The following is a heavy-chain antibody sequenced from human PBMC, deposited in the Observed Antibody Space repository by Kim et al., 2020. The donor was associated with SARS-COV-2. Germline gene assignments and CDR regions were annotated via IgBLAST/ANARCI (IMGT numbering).Heavy chain of an antibody. CDR3: ARGGGGCSYY. CDR2: ISGGGGVM. J-gene: IGHJ4*02. D-gene: IGHD3-16*01. V-gene: IGHV3-48*02. Sequence: GGSLRLSCAASGFTLSNYGMNWVRQAPGKGLEWVSYISGGGGVMNYADSVKGRFTISRDNAKNSLYLQLNRLRDDDTAVYYCARGGGGCSYYWGQGAVV. CDR1: GFTLSNYG.